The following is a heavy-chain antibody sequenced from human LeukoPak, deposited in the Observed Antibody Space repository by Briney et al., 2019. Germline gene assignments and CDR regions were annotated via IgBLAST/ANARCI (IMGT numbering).Heavy chain of an antibody. CDR2: IQHSGNT. D-gene: IGHD3-10*01. CDR1: GGSISISSSY. V-gene: IGHV4-39*01. CDR3: ARTRPLFY. J-gene: IGHJ4*02. Sequence: PSETLSLTCTVSGGSISISSSYWGWIRQPPGKGLEWIGSIQHSGNTYYNPSLKSRVIISVDTSKNQFSLKVTSVTAADTAVYYCARTRPLFYWGQGTLVTVSS.